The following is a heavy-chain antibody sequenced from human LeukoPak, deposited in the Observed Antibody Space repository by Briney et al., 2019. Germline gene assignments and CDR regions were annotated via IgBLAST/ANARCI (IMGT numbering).Heavy chain of an antibody. Sequence: GGSLRLSCAASGFTFDDYAVHWVRQAPGKGLEWVSGISWNSGSIGYADSVKGRFTISRDNAKNSLYLQMNSLRAEDTAVYYCAREPPVLLWFGELTSDYWGQGTLVTVSS. D-gene: IGHD3-10*01. CDR2: ISWNSGSI. J-gene: IGHJ4*02. V-gene: IGHV3-9*01. CDR3: AREPPVLLWFGELTSDY. CDR1: GFTFDDYA.